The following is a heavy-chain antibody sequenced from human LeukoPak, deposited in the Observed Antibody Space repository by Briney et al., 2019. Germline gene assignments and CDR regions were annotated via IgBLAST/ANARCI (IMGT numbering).Heavy chain of an antibody. CDR2: INAGSGNT. CDR1: GYTFTSYA. J-gene: IGHJ6*02. D-gene: IGHD3-3*01. V-gene: IGHV1-3*01. CDR3: ARVGPYYDFWSGSIYGMDV. Sequence: ASVKVSCKASGYTFTSYAMHWVRQAPGQRLEWMGWINAGSGNTKYSQKFQGRVTITRDTSASTAYMELSSLRSEDTAVYYCARVGPYYDFWSGSIYGMDVWGQGTTDTVSS.